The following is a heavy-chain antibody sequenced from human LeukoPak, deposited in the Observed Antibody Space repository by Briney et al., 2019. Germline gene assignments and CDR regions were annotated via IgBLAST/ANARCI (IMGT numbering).Heavy chain of an antibody. CDR3: ARIRTSTAMVPYYYYGMDV. J-gene: IGHJ6*02. CDR2: INHSGST. CDR1: GGSFSGYY. D-gene: IGHD5-18*01. Sequence: SETLSLTCAVYGGSFSGYYWSGIRQPPGKGLEWIGEINHSGSTNYNPSLKSRVTISVDTSKNQFSLKLSSVTAADTAVYYCARIRTSTAMVPYYYYGMDVWGQGTTVTVSS. V-gene: IGHV4-34*01.